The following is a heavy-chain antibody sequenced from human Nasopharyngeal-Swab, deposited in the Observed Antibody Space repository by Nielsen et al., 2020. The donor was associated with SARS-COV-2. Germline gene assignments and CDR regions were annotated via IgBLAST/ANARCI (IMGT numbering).Heavy chain of an antibody. CDR3: ARDRGVGIAVAGTPRAGFDY. Sequence: ASVQVSCNASGYTFTGYYMHWVRQPPGHGLEWMGWINPNSGGTNYAQKFQGRVTMTRDKSISTAYMELSRLRADDTAVYYCARDRGVGIAVAGTPRAGFDYWGQGTMVTVSS. V-gene: IGHV1-2*02. CDR2: INPNSGGT. D-gene: IGHD6-19*01. CDR1: GYTFTGYY. J-gene: IGHJ4*02.